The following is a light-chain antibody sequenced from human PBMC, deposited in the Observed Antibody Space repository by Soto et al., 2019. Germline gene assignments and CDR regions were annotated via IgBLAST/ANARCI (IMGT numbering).Light chain of an antibody. V-gene: IGLV3-21*02. CDR3: QVWDVVTDHYV. CDR1: NIGSKT. CDR2: DFT. Sequence: SFVLTQPPSVSVAPGQTARITCVGPNIGSKTLHWYQQKSGQAPILVVYDFTDRPSGIPERFSGSDSGDTATLTITRVEVGDEADDYCQVWDVVTDHYVFGTGTKLTVL. J-gene: IGLJ1*01.